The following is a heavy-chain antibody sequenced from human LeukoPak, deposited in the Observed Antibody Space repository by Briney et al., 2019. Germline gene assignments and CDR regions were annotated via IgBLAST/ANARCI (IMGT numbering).Heavy chain of an antibody. Sequence: GGSLRLSCAASGFIFSSYWMHWVRQAPGKGLVWVSRINSDGSSTSYADSVKGRFTISRDNAKNTLYLQMNSLRAEDTALYHCARASRYYYDSSGYPRIHDAFDIWGQGTMVTVSS. V-gene: IGHV3-74*01. CDR2: INSDGSST. D-gene: IGHD3-22*01. CDR3: ARASRYYYDSSGYPRIHDAFDI. J-gene: IGHJ3*02. CDR1: GFIFSSYW.